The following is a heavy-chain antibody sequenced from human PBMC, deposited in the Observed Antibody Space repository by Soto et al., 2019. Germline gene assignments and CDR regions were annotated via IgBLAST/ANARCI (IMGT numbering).Heavy chain of an antibody. D-gene: IGHD5-18*01. J-gene: IGHJ4*02. CDR3: AKDRQYSYGYYFDY. CDR1: GFTFSSYA. CDR2: ISGSGGST. V-gene: IGHV3-23*01. Sequence: GGSLRLSCAASGFTFSSYAMSWVRQAPGKGLEWVSAISGSGGSTYSADSVKGRFTISRDNSKNTLYLQMNSLRAEDTAVYYCAKDRQYSYGYYFDYWGQGTLVTVSS.